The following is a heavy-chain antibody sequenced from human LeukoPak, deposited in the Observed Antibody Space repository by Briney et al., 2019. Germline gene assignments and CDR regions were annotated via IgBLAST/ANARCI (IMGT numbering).Heavy chain of an antibody. CDR1: GYSVSSGYY. CDR3: ARGLPAMYNYDFWSGPPDV. Sequence: PSETLSLTCGVSGYSVSSGYYWGWIRQPPGKGLEWIGESNHSGSTNYNPSLKSRVTISVDTSKNQFSLKLSSVTAADTAVYYCARGLPAMYNYDFWSGPPDVWGKGTTVTVSS. V-gene: IGHV4-38-2*01. D-gene: IGHD3-3*01. CDR2: SNHSGST. J-gene: IGHJ6*04.